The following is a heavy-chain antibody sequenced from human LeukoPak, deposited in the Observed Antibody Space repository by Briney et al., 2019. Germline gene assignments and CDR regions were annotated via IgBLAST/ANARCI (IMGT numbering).Heavy chain of an antibody. CDR1: GYTFTSYA. CDR3: ARDLITMIVAPLDY. D-gene: IGHD3-22*01. Sequence: ASVKVSCKASGYTFTSYAMNWVRQAPGQGLEWMGWINTNTENPTYAQGFTGRFVFSLDTSVSTAYLQISSLKAEDTAVYYCARDLITMIVAPLDYWGQGTLVTVSS. CDR2: INTNTENP. J-gene: IGHJ4*02. V-gene: IGHV7-4-1*02.